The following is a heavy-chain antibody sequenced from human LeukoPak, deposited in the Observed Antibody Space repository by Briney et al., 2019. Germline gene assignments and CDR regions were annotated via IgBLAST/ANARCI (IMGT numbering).Heavy chain of an antibody. V-gene: IGHV1-18*01. Sequence: ASVKVSCKASGYTFGNYVIHWVRQAPGQGLEWMGWINHDNGDTKYAQRVQGRIRMTTDASTTTAYLELRSLRSDDTAVYYCAREFGVTGLSNWFDPWGQGTQVTVSS. CDR2: INHDNGDT. D-gene: IGHD2-21*02. CDR1: GYTFGNYV. J-gene: IGHJ5*02. CDR3: AREFGVTGLSNWFDP.